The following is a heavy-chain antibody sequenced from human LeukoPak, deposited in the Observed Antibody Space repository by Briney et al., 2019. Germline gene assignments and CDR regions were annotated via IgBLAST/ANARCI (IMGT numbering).Heavy chain of an antibody. V-gene: IGHV3-53*01. J-gene: IGHJ4*02. CDR2: IYSGGST. CDR3: ARDEGELGTDY. CDR1: GFTVSSNY. D-gene: IGHD7-27*01. Sequence: GGSLRLSCAASGFTVSSNYMSWVRQAPGKGLEWVSVIYSGGSTYYADSVKGRFTISRDNSKNTLYLQMNSLRAEDTAVYYYARDEGELGTDYWGQGTLVTVSS.